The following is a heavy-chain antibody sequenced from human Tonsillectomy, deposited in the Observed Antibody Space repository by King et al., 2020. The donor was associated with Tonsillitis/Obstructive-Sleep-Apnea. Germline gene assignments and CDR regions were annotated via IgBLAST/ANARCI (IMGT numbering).Heavy chain of an antibody. CDR1: GFTFGDYA. CDR2: IRSKAYGGTT. D-gene: IGHD1-26*01. Sequence: VQLVESGGGLVQPGRSLRLSCTASGFTFGDYAMSWVRQAPGKGLEWVGFIRSKAYGGTTEYAASVKGRFTISRDDSKSIAYLQMNSLKTEDTAVYYCTLIRGSYSLSTFDYWGQGTLVTVSS. V-gene: IGHV3-49*04. CDR3: TLIRGSYSLSTFDY. J-gene: IGHJ4*02.